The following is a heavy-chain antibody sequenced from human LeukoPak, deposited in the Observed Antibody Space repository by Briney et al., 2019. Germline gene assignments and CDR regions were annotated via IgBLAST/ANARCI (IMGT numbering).Heavy chain of an antibody. V-gene: IGHV3-21*01. CDR3: APSSNAPGNY. CDR1: GFTFSSYS. Sequence: GGSLRLSCAASGFTFSSYSINWVRKAPGKGLEWVSSISRSSSYIYYADSVKGRFTISRDNAKNSLYLQMNSLRAEDTAVYYCAPSSNAPGNYWGQGTLVTVSS. D-gene: IGHD2-2*01. CDR2: ISRSSSYI. J-gene: IGHJ4*02.